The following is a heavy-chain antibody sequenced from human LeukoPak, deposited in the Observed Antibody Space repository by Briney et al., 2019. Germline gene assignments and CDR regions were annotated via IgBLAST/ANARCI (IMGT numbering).Heavy chain of an antibody. CDR3: ARGGPYSSSQSWFDP. J-gene: IGHJ5*02. CDR1: GFTFSSYA. V-gene: IGHV3-23*01. Sequence: GGSLRLSCAASGFTFSSYAMSWVRQAPGKGLEWVSTISGDGSRTEYPDSVKGRFTISRDNSKNTLYLQMNSLRADDTAVCYCARGGPYSSSQSWFDPWGQGTLVTVSS. D-gene: IGHD6-19*01. CDR2: ISGDGSRT.